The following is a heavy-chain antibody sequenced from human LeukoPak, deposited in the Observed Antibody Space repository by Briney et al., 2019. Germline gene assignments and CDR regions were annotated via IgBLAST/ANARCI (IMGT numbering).Heavy chain of an antibody. V-gene: IGHV4-61*01. CDR3: AREGLRYFDYYGMDV. CDR2: IYYSGST. Sequence: SETLSLTCTVSGGSFSSGSYYWSWIRQPPGKGLEWIGYIYYSGSTNYNPSLKSRVTISVDTSKNQFSLELSSVTAADTAVYYCAREGLRYFDYYGMDVWGQGTTVTVSS. D-gene: IGHD3-9*01. CDR1: GGSFSSGSYY. J-gene: IGHJ6*02.